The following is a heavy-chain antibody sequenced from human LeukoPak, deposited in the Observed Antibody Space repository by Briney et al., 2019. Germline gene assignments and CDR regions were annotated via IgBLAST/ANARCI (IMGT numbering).Heavy chain of an antibody. CDR1: GFTVSSNY. V-gene: IGHV4-34*01. CDR2: INHSGST. Sequence: GSLRLSCAASGFTVSSNYMSWIRQPPGKGLEWIGEINHSGSTNYNPSLKSRVTISVDTSKNQFSLKLSSVTAADTAVYYCARGKPRYPPNYYYYYMDVWGKGTTVTVSS. J-gene: IGHJ6*03. CDR3: ARGKPRYPPNYYYYYMDV. D-gene: IGHD1-1*01.